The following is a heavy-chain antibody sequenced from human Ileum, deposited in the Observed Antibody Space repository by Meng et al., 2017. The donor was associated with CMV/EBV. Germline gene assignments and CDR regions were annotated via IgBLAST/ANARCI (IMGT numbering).Heavy chain of an antibody. CDR3: AKDLITAAGDQFDF. D-gene: IGHD6-13*01. J-gene: IGHJ4*02. CDR1: GFPFSSYP. Sequence: ASGFPFSSYPMNWVRQAPGKGLEWVSSISTTSTFIYYADSVKGRFTISRDNAKNSLYLQMDSLRAEDTAVYYCAKDLITAAGDQFDFWGPGTLVTVSS. V-gene: IGHV3-21*01. CDR2: ISTTSTFI.